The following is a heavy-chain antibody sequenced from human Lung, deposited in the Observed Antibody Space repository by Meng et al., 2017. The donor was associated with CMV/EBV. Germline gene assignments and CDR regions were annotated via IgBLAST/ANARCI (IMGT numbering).Heavy chain of an antibody. CDR1: GFTFSSYA. D-gene: IGHD2-8*01. CDR2: ISYDGSDK. Sequence: SCAASGFTFSSYAMHWVRQAPGKGLEWLAVISYDGSDKYYTDSAKGRFTISRDSSKNTLLLQMNSLRAEDTAVYYCARRNFYCTNGVCYLDYWGQGXLVTVSS. J-gene: IGHJ4*02. CDR3: ARRNFYCTNGVCYLDY. V-gene: IGHV3-30*04.